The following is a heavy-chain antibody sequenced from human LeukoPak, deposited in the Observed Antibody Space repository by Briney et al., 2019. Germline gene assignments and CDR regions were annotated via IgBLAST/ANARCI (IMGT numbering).Heavy chain of an antibody. Sequence: GASVKVSCKVSGYTLIELSLHWVRQAPGKGLEWMGGFDPEDGETIYAQKFQGRVTMTEDTSTDTAYMELSSLRSEDTAVYYCATDHPYSSSWYYDYWGQGTLVTVSS. CDR3: ATDHPYSSSWYYDY. CDR2: FDPEDGET. V-gene: IGHV1-24*01. J-gene: IGHJ4*02. D-gene: IGHD6-13*01. CDR1: GYTLIELS.